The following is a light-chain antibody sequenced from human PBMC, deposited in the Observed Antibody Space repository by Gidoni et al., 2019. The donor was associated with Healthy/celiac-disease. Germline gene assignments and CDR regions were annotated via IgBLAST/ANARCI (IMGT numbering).Light chain of an antibody. CDR1: QSVSSY. V-gene: IGKV3-11*01. CDR2: DAS. CDR3: QQRSNWPPRFT. Sequence: EIVFTQSPATLSLSPGERATLSCRASQSVSSYLAWYQQNPGQAPRLLIYDASNRATCIPARFSGSGSGTDFTLTISSLEPEDFAVYYCQQRSNWPPRFTFGHGTKVDIK. J-gene: IGKJ3*01.